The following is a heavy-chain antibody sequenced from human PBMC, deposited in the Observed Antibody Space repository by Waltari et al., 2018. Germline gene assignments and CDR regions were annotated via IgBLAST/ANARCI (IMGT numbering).Heavy chain of an antibody. J-gene: IGHJ5*02. CDR2: ISGSGGST. V-gene: IGHV3-23*01. D-gene: IGHD6-6*01. CDR3: AKDGLIAARPVWFDP. Sequence: EVQLLESGGGLVQPGGSLRLSCAASGFTFRSYAMRCVRQAPGKGLEWVSAISGSGGSTYYADSVKGRFTISRDNSKNTLYLQMNSLRAEDTAVYYCAKDGLIAARPVWFDPWGQGTLVTVSS. CDR1: GFTFRSYA.